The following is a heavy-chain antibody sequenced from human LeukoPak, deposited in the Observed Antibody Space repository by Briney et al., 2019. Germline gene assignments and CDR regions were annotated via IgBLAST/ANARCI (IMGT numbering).Heavy chain of an antibody. CDR1: GFTFSSYA. Sequence: GRSLRLFCAASGFTFSSYAMHWVRQAPGKGLEWVAVISYDGSNKYYAGSVKGRFTISRDNSKNTLYLQMNSLRAEDTAVYYCARVGYYGSVNSYAHDYWGQGTLVTVSS. D-gene: IGHD3-10*01. CDR2: ISYDGSNK. CDR3: ARVGYYGSVNSYAHDY. V-gene: IGHV3-30*04. J-gene: IGHJ4*02.